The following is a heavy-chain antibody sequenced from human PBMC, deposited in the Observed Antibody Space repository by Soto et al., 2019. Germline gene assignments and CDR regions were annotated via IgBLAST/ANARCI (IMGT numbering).Heavy chain of an antibody. V-gene: IGHV1-18*04. CDR1: GYLFTSSG. CDR2: ISAYNGNT. D-gene: IGHD3-3*01. CDR3: ASRSITIFGVVIYYYYYGMDV. Sequence: ASVKVSCKASGYLFTSSGFSWVRQAPGQGLEWMGWISAYNGNTLYAQKFQGRVTITADESTSTAYMELSSLRSEDTAVYYCASRSITIFGVVIYYYYYGMDVWAKGPRSTSP. J-gene: IGHJ6*02.